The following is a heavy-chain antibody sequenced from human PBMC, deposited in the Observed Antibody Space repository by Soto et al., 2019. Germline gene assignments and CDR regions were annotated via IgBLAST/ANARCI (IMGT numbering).Heavy chain of an antibody. V-gene: IGHV3-30*03. CDR2: ISYDGSNK. D-gene: IGHD6-13*01. CDR3: ATGAAPSSAAGTHYSYGMDV. Sequence: QVQLVESGGGVVQPGRSLRLSCAASGFTFSSYGMHWVRQAPGKGLEWVAVISYDGSNKYYADSVKGRFTISRDNSKNTLYLQMHSLRAEDTAVYYCATGAAPSSAAGTHYSYGMDVWGQGTTVTVSS. CDR1: GFTFSSYG. J-gene: IGHJ6*02.